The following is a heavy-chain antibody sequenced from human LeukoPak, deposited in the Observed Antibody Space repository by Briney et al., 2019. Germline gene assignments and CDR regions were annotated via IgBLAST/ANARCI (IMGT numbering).Heavy chain of an antibody. Sequence: SETLSLTCTVSGGSISSYYWSWIRQPAGKGLEWIGRIYTSGSTNYNPSLKSRVTISVDTSKNQFSLKLSSVTAADTAVYYCARVRGNWNYVLWFDPWGQGTLVTVSS. D-gene: IGHD1-7*01. J-gene: IGHJ5*02. CDR3: ARVRGNWNYVLWFDP. V-gene: IGHV4-4*07. CDR1: GGSISSYY. CDR2: IYTSGST.